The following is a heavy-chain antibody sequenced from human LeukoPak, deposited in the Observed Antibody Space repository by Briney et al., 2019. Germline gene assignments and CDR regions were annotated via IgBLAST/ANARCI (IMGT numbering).Heavy chain of an antibody. CDR2: MNPNSGNT. J-gene: IGHJ4*02. D-gene: IGHD3-22*01. CDR3: ARGYYDSTSRLVFGY. V-gene: IGHV1-8*02. Sequence: GASVKVSCKASGYTFTSYGISWVRQAPGQGLEWMGWMNPNSGNTGYAQKFQGRVNMTRNTSISTAYMELSSLRSEDTAVYYCARGYYDSTSRLVFGYWGQGTLVTVSS. CDR1: GYTFTSYG.